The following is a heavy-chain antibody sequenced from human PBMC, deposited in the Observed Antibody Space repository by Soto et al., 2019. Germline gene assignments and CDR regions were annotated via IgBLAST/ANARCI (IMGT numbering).Heavy chain of an antibody. CDR1: GFTVSNNY. D-gene: IGHD3-3*01. CDR2: IYRGGST. J-gene: IGHJ4*02. CDR3: ARACFGGLGAIFADY. V-gene: IGHV3-66*01. Sequence: EVQLVNSGGGLVQPGGSLRLSCAASGFTVSNNYMSWVRQAPGKGLEWVSVIYRGGSTYYADSVKDRFTISRDNSENTLYLQMSSPRAEDTAVYYCARACFGGLGAIFADYWGQGTLVTVSS.